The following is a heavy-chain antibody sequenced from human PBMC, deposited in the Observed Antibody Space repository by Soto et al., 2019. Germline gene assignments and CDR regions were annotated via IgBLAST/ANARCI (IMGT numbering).Heavy chain of an antibody. CDR1: GYTFTNFD. Sequence: QVQLVQSGAEVKKPGASVKVSCKASGYTFTNFDINWVRQATGRGLEWMGWMNPNSGNTGYARKFQGRVTMTRNTSISTAYMQLSSLRSEDTAVYYCARAYTWGVSVAGTWGQGTLVTVSS. CDR2: MNPNSGNT. CDR3: ARAYTWGVSVAGT. J-gene: IGHJ4*02. D-gene: IGHD6-19*01. V-gene: IGHV1-8*01.